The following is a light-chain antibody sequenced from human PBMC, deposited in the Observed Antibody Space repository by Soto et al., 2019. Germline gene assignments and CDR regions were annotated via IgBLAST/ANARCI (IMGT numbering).Light chain of an antibody. Sequence: DLQMTQSPSSLSTFVGDRVTMTCQASQDISNSLNWYQQKPGKPPQLLIYDASNLETGVSPRFSAGGSGTNFTLTIISLQPGDLSTYFCHHHPSLPPWTFGPATKVEI. J-gene: IGKJ1*01. CDR3: HHHPSLPPWT. CDR2: DAS. CDR1: QDISNS. V-gene: IGKV1-33*01.